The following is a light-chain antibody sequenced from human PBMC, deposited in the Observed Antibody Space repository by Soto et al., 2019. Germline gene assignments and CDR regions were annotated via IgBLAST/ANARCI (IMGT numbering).Light chain of an antibody. CDR3: GTWYSSLSAGV. CDR2: DNN. V-gene: IGLV1-51*01. CDR1: SSNIGNNY. Sequence: QSVLTQPPSVSAAPGQKVTISCSGSSSNIGNNYVSWYQQLPGTAPKLLIYDNNKRPSGIPDRFSGSKSGTSATLGITGLKTGDEADYYCGTWYSSLSAGVFGGGTQLTVL. J-gene: IGLJ2*01.